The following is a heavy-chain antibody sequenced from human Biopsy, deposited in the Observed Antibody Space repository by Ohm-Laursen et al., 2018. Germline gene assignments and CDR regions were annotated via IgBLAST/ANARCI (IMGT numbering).Heavy chain of an antibody. V-gene: IGHV1-69*04. J-gene: IGHJ6*02. D-gene: IGHD3-10*01. CDR1: GDTFSRSA. CDR3: ARGGSGSGYYGMDV. CDR2: IIPIVGIT. Sequence: GASVKVSCKASGDTFSRSAFFWVRQAPGQGLVYLGRIIPIVGITNHAQTFQGRITLTADKSTFTVYMELSRLRSDDTAIYYCARGGSGSGYYGMDVWGQGATVSVSS.